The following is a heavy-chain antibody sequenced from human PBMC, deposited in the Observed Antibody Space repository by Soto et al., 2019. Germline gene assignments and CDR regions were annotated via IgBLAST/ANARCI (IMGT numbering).Heavy chain of an antibody. CDR1: GFSFSQHA. Sequence: GGSLRLSCAASGFSFSQHAIHWVRQAPGKGLEWVAVISKDGSHKYYLDSVKGRFTISRDNSKNILYLQMNSLRDEDTAVYYCARSRSGAVADSFDFWGQGTLVTVSS. V-gene: IGHV3-30*04. D-gene: IGHD3-3*01. CDR2: ISKDGSHK. CDR3: ARSRSGAVADSFDF. J-gene: IGHJ4*02.